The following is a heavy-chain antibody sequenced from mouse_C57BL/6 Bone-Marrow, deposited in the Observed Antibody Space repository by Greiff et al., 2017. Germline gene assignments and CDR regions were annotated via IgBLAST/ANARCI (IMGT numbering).Heavy chain of an antibody. D-gene: IGHD2-1*01. V-gene: IGHV2-9-1*01. J-gene: IGHJ3*01. Sequence: VQGVESGPGLVAPSQSLSITCTVSGFSLTSYAISWVRQPPGKGLEWLGLICTGGGTNYNSALETRLSISKDNSKSQVFLKMNSLQTDDTARYDCARNDGNHRVAYWGQGTLVTVSA. CDR2: ICTGGGT. CDR3: ARNDGNHRVAY. CDR1: GFSLTSYA.